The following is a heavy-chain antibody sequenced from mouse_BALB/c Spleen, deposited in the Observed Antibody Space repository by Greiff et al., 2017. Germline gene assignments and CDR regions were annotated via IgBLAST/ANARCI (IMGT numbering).Heavy chain of an antibody. D-gene: IGHD2-3*01. V-gene: IGHV3-1*02. Sequence: EVKLQESGPDLVKPSQSLSLTCTVTGYSITSGYSWHWIRQCPGNKLEWMGYIHYSGSTNYNPSLKSRISITRDTSKNQFFLQLNSVTTEDTATYYCARFHYDGYYVDAMDYWGQGTSVTVSA. CDR2: IHYSGST. CDR3: ARFHYDGYYVDAMDY. CDR1: GYSITSGYS. J-gene: IGHJ4*01.